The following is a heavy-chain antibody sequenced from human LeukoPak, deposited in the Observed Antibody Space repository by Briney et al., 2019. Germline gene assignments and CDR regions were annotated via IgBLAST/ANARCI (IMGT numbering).Heavy chain of an antibody. J-gene: IGHJ6*03. CDR1: GFTFSSYG. CDR2: ISNSGGST. D-gene: IGHD6-19*01. V-gene: IGHV3-23*01. Sequence: GGTLRLSCAASGFTFSSYGMSWVRQAPGKGLEWVSSISNSGGSTYHADSVKGRFTISRDNSKNTLYLQMNSLRAEDTAVYYCARAAQQWLGNYYYYMDVWGKGTTVTISS. CDR3: ARAAQQWLGNYYYYMDV.